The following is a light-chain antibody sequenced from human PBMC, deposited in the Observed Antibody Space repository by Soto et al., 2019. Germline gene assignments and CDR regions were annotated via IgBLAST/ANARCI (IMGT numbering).Light chain of an antibody. CDR2: AAS. CDR3: MQALQTRT. CDR1: QSISNH. V-gene: IGKV1-27*01. Sequence: DIQMTQSPSSLSASVGDRVTITCRASQSISNHLNWYQQKPGKAPKLLIFAASSLQSGVPSRFSGSGSGTDFTLKISRVEAEDVGVYYCMQALQTRTFGQGTKVDI. J-gene: IGKJ1*01.